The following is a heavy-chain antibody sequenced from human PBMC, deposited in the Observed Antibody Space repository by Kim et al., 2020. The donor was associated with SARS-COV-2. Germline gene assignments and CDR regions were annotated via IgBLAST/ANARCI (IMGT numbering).Heavy chain of an antibody. D-gene: IGHD1-26*01. CDR3: VKRYSGTYGPFDY. J-gene: IGHJ4*02. V-gene: IGHV3-23*01. Sequence: YIDSVKGRFTISRYNYQNTVYLQRNSLRAEDTAVYYCVKRYSGTYGPFDYWGQGTLVTVSS.